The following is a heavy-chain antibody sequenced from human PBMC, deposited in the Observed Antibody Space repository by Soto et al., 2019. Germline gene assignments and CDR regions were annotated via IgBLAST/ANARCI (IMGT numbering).Heavy chain of an antibody. CDR3: ARGPYYYDSSGYYY. Sequence: WGSLGLSCAASGFTFSDYYMNWIRQAPGKGLEWVSYIGSSGSTIYYADSVKGRFTISRDNAKNSLYLQMNSLRAGDTAVYYCARGPYYYDSSGYYYWGQGTLVTVSS. J-gene: IGHJ4*02. D-gene: IGHD3-22*01. CDR2: IGSSGSTI. CDR1: GFTFSDYY. V-gene: IGHV3-11*01.